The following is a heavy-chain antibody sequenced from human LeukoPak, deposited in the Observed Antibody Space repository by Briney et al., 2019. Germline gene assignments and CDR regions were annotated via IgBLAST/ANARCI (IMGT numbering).Heavy chain of an antibody. Sequence: ASVKVSCKASGYTFTSYGISWVRQAPGQGLEWMGWISAYNGNTNYAQKLQGRVTMTTDTSTSTAYMELRSLRSDDTAVYYCARSRGSSGWYVNINYYYGMDVWGQGTTVTVSS. V-gene: IGHV1-18*01. CDR1: GYTFTSYG. D-gene: IGHD6-19*01. J-gene: IGHJ6*02. CDR3: ARSRGSSGWYVNINYYYGMDV. CDR2: ISAYNGNT.